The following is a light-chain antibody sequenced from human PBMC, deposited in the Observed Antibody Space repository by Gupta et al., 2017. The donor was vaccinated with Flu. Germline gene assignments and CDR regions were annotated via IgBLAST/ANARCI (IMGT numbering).Light chain of an antibody. Sequence: DIQMTLSPSSLSASVGDRVTITCRASHSIASSINWYQQNPGKTPKLLLYGASILKSAVASRFSGSGTGTDFTLTISSLKAEDVATDACQQSYGGPPEITFGQGTRLQIK. CDR3: QQSYGGPPEIT. J-gene: IGKJ5*01. CDR1: HSIASS. CDR2: GAS. V-gene: IGKV1-39*01.